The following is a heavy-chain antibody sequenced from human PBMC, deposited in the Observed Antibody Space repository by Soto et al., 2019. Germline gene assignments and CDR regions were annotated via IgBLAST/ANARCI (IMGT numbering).Heavy chain of an antibody. CDR1: GFTFSSYW. J-gene: IGHJ6*02. CDR2: IKQDGSEK. Sequence: GGSLRLSCAASGFTFSSYWMSWVRQAPGKGLEWVANIKQDGSEKYYVDSVKGRFTISRDNAKNSLYLQMNSLRAEDTAVYYCARDRPNYDFWSGYYPYWDYYGMDVWGQGTTVTVSS. CDR3: ARDRPNYDFWSGYYPYWDYYGMDV. V-gene: IGHV3-7*05. D-gene: IGHD3-3*01.